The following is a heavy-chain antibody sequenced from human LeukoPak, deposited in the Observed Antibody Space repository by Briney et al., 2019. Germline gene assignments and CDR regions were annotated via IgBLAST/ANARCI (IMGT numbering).Heavy chain of an antibody. CDR1: GYTLTELS. CDR2: FDPEDGET. V-gene: IGHV1-24*01. CDR3: AAPKYYDFWRGSED. D-gene: IGHD3-3*01. J-gene: IGHJ4*02. Sequence: ASVKVSCKVSGYTLTELSMHWVRQAPGKGLEWMGGFDPEDGETIYAQKFQGRVTMTEDTSTDTAYMELSSLRSEDTAVYYCAAPKYYDFWRGSEDWGQETLVTVPS.